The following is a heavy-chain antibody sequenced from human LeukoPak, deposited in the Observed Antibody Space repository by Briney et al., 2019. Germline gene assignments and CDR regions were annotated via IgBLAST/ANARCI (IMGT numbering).Heavy chain of an antibody. D-gene: IGHD3-16*02. J-gene: IGHJ3*02. Sequence: SETLSLTCTVSGGSISSYYWSWIRQPPGKGLEWIGYIYYSGSTNYNPSLKSRVTISVDTSKSQFSLKLSSVTAADTAVYYCARDSDYDYVWGGYRFFVGGAFDIWGQGTMVTVSS. CDR3: ARDSDYDYVWGGYRFFVGGAFDI. CDR2: IYYSGST. CDR1: GGSISSYY. V-gene: IGHV4-59*01.